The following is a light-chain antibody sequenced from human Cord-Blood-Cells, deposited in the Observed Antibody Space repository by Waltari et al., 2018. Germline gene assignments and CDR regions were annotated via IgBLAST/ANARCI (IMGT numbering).Light chain of an antibody. CDR2: AAS. V-gene: IGKV1-39*01. CDR3: QQSYSTPQT. Sequence: IQMTQPPSSLPASVLDRVTITCRASQSISSYLNWYQQKPGKAPTLLIYAASSLQTGVPSRFSGSGSGTDFTLTISSLQPEDFATYYCQQSYSTPQTFGQGTKVEIK. J-gene: IGKJ1*01. CDR1: QSISSY.